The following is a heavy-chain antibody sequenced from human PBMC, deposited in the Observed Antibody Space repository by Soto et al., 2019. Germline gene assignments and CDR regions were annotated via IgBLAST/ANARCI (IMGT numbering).Heavy chain of an antibody. J-gene: IGHJ4*02. V-gene: IGHV3-23*01. CDR3: APWGNTDFCSGYYPL. Sequence: HPGGSLRLSCAASGFTFSSYAMSWVRQAPGKGLEWVSAISGSGGSTYYADSVKGRFTISRDNSKNTLYLQMNSLRAEDTAVYYCAPWGNTDFCSGYYPLWGQGTLVTVSS. CDR1: GFTFSSYA. CDR2: ISGSGGST. D-gene: IGHD3-3*01.